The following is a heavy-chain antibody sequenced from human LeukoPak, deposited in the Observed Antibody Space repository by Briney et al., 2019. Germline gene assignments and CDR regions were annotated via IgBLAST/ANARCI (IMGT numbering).Heavy chain of an antibody. J-gene: IGHJ6*03. CDR2: ISYDGSNK. V-gene: IGHV3-30*01. CDR3: ASLLFGSGADYYYMDV. Sequence: PGRSLRLSCAASGFTFSSYAMHWVRQAPGKGLEWVAVISYDGSNKYYADSVKGRFTISRDNSKNTLYLQMNSPRAEDTAVYYCASLLFGSGADYYYMDVWGKGTTVTVSS. CDR1: GFTFSSYA. D-gene: IGHD2-21*01.